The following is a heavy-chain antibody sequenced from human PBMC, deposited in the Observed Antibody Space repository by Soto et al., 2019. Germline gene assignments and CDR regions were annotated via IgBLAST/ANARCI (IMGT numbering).Heavy chain of an antibody. CDR1: GGSITTYY. CDR3: ARMQVVKESWFDP. CDR2: IYFTGST. Sequence: PSETLSLTCTVSGGSITTYYWSWIRQPPGKGLEWIGYIYFTGSTTSNPSLKSRVTMSVDTSRNQFSLKLTSVTAADTAVYYCARMQVVKESWFDPWGQGTLVTVSS. D-gene: IGHD2-15*01. V-gene: IGHV4-59*01. J-gene: IGHJ5*02.